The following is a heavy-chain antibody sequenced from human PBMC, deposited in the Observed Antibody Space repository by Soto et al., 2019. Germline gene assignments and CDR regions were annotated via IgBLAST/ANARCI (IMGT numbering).Heavy chain of an antibody. Sequence: ASVKVSCKASGYTFTSYAMHWVRQAPGQRLEWMGWINAGNGNTKYSQKFQGRVTITRDTSASTAYMELSSLRSEDTAVYYCARGRTPHTIQAAFDISGQGTMVTVSS. V-gene: IGHV1-3*01. CDR2: INAGNGNT. CDR1: GYTFTSYA. CDR3: ARGRTPHTIQAAFDI. J-gene: IGHJ3*02. D-gene: IGHD3-3*01.